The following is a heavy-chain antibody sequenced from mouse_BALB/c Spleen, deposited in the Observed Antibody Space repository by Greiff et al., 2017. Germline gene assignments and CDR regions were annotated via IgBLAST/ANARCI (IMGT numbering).Heavy chain of an antibody. Sequence: VQVVESGPDLVAPSQSLSITCTVSGFSLTSYGVHWVRQPPGKGLEWLVVIWSDGSTTYNSALKSRLSISKDNSKSQVFLKMNSLQTDDTAMYYCARHPRRDGPYAMDYWGQGTSVTVSS. D-gene: IGHD2-13*01. V-gene: IGHV2-6-2*01. J-gene: IGHJ4*01. CDR1: GFSLTSYG. CDR2: IWSDGST. CDR3: ARHPRRDGPYAMDY.